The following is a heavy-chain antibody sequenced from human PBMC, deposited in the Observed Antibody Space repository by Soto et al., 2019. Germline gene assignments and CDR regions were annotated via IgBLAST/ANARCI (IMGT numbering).Heavy chain of an antibody. Sequence: SETLSLTCTVSDDFISSYYWNWIRQPAGKGLEWIGRVSTSGATNYNPSLESRVTISVDTSKNQFSLKLSSVTAADTAVYYCARGSGYYLYYFDYWGQGTLVTVSS. V-gene: IGHV4-4*07. D-gene: IGHD3-22*01. CDR3: ARGSGYYLYYFDY. CDR2: VSTSGAT. CDR1: DDFISSYY. J-gene: IGHJ4*02.